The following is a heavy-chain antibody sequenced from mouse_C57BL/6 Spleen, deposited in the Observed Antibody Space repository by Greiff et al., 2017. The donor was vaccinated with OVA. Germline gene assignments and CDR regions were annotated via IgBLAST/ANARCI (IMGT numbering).Heavy chain of an antibody. V-gene: IGHV1-55*01. CDR2: IYPGSGST. J-gene: IGHJ2*01. CDR1: GYTFTSYW. D-gene: IGHD1-1*01. Sequence: QVQLQQPGAELVKPGASVKMSCKASGYTFTSYWITWVKQRPGQGLEWIGDIYPGSGSTNYNEKFKSKATLTVDTASSTAYMQLSSLTSEDSAVYYCARTDYYGSSYGDYFDYWGQGTTLTVSS. CDR3: ARTDYYGSSYGDYFDY.